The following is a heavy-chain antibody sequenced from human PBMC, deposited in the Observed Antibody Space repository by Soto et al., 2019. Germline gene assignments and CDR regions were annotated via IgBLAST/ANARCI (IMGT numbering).Heavy chain of an antibody. D-gene: IGHD6-6*01. V-gene: IGHV3-21*01. J-gene: IGHJ4*02. CDR1: GFTFSSYS. CDR3: ARSASSSPPYFDY. CDR2: ISSSSSYI. Sequence: GGSLRLSCAASGFTFSSYSMNWVRQAPGKGLEWVSSISSSSSYIYYEDSVKGRFTISRDNAKNSLYLQMNSLRAEDTAVYYCARSASSSPPYFDYWGQGTLVTVSS.